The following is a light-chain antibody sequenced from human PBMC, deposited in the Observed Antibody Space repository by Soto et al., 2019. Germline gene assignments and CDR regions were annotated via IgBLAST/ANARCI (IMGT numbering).Light chain of an antibody. V-gene: IGKV3-20*01. Sequence: EIVLTQSPGTLSLSPGERATLSCRASQSVSSSYLAWYQQKPGQAPRLLIYGASSRATDIPDRFSGTGSGTDFTLTISRLEPEDFAVYYCQQYGTSTGYTFGQGTKLETK. CDR2: GAS. CDR3: QQYGTSTGYT. CDR1: QSVSSSY. J-gene: IGKJ2*01.